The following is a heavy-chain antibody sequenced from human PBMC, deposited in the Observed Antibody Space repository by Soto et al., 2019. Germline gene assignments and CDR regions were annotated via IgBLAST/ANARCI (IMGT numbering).Heavy chain of an antibody. CDR2: INHSGST. V-gene: IGHV4-34*01. D-gene: IGHD6-6*01. J-gene: IGHJ6*03. CDR3: ARGTGIAARRGYYYMDV. Sequence: SETLSLTSAVYGGSFSGYYWSWIRQPPGKGLEWIGEINHSGSTNYNPSLKSRVTISVDTSKNQFSLKLSSVTAADTAVYYCARGTGIAARRGYYYMDVRGKGTSVTGSS. CDR1: GGSFSGYY.